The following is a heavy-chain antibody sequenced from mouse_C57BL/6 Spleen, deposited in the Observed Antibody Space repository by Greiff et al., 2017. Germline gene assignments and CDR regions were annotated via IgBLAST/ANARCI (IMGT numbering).Heavy chain of an antibody. CDR3: TSLQYYNYEDAMDY. J-gene: IGHJ4*01. Sequence: VQLQQSGAELVRPGASVKLSCTASGFNITDYYMPWVKQRPEQGLEWIGRIDPEDGGTDYAPKFQGKDTLTADTSSNTAYLKLSSLTSEDTAGYYCTSLQYYNYEDAMDYWGQGTAVTVSS. CDR2: IDPEDGGT. CDR1: GFNITDYY. V-gene: IGHV14-1*01. D-gene: IGHD2-12*01.